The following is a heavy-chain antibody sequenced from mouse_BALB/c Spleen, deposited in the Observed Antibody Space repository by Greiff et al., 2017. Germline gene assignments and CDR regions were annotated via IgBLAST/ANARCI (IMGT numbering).Heavy chain of an antibody. Sequence: EVHLVESGGGLVQPGGSRKLSCAASGFTFSDYGMAWVRQAPGKGPEWVAFISNLAYSIYYADTVTGRFTISRENAKNTLYLEMSSLRSEDTAMYYCARDRYGYFDVWGAGTTVTVSS. CDR1: GFTFSDYG. J-gene: IGHJ1*01. V-gene: IGHV5-15*02. CDR2: ISNLAYSI. CDR3: ARDRYGYFDV.